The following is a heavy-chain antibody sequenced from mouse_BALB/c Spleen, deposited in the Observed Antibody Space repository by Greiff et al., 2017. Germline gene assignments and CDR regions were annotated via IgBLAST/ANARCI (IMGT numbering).Heavy chain of an antibody. CDR1: GFTFSSFG. CDR2: ISSGSSTI. D-gene: IGHD2-4*01. Sequence: EVKLVESGGGLVQPGGSRKLSCAASGFTFSSFGMHWVRQAPEKGLEWVAYISSGSSTIYYADTVKGRFTISRDNPKNTLFLQMTSLRSEDTAMFYYARSTYDYDGWFADWGEGTMVTVSA. J-gene: IGHJ3*01. CDR3: ARSTYDYDGWFAD. V-gene: IGHV5-17*02.